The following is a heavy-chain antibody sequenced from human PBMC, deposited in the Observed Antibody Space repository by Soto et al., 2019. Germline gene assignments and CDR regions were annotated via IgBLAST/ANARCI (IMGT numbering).Heavy chain of an antibody. CDR2: ISDSGGST. CDR1: GFTFCSYG. Sequence: GGSLRLSCAASGFTFCSYGMHWVRQAPGKGLEWVSAISDSGGSTYYADSVKGRFTISRDNSKDTLYLQMNSLRAEDTAVYYCAKFGIPAAIFWYWGQGTLVTVSS. V-gene: IGHV3-23*01. D-gene: IGHD2-2*01. J-gene: IGHJ4*02. CDR3: AKFGIPAAIFWY.